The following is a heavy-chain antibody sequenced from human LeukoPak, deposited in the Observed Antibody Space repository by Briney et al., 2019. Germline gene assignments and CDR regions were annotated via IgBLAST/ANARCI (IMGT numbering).Heavy chain of an antibody. Sequence: PGGSPRLSRAASGFTFSTYVMNWVRQAPGKGLEWVASISGDSSYIYYADSMKGRFNISRDNAKDSLYLRMTSLRAEDTAVYYCTGEDRHGRFFDNWGQGTLVTVSS. CDR2: ISGDSSYI. D-gene: IGHD5-24*01. CDR3: TGEDRHGRFFDN. V-gene: IGHV3-21*04. CDR1: GFTFSTYV. J-gene: IGHJ4*02.